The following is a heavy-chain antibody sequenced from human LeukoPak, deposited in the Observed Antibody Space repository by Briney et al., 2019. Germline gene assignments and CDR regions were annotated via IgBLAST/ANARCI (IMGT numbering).Heavy chain of an antibody. Sequence: GSLRLSCAASGFTFSRYWMHWVRQAPGKGLVWVSRIKTDGRSTSYADSVKGRFTISRDNAKNTLFLQMNSLRAEDTAVYCCAGTYYADFGTTYSLDYWGQGTLVTVSS. D-gene: IGHD3/OR15-3a*01. J-gene: IGHJ4*02. CDR3: AGTYYADFGTTYSLDY. CDR2: IKTDGRST. CDR1: GFTFSRYW. V-gene: IGHV3-74*01.